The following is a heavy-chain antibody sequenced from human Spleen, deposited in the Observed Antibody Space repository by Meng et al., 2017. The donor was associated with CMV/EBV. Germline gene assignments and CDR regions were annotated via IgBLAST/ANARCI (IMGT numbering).Heavy chain of an antibody. D-gene: IGHD6-13*01. CDR2: ISAYNGNT. Sequence: ASVKVSCKASGFTFISSVVQWVRQAPGQGLEWMGWISAYNGNTNYAQKLQGRVTMTTDTSTSTAYMELRSLRSDDTAVYYCARGSGIWQQQLVDFQHWGQGTLVTVS. CDR3: ARGSGIWQQQLVDFQH. CDR1: GFTFISSV. J-gene: IGHJ1*01. V-gene: IGHV1-18*01.